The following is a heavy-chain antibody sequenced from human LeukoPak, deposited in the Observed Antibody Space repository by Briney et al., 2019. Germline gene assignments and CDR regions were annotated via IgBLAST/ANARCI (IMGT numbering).Heavy chain of an antibody. V-gene: IGHV4-59*01. J-gene: IGHJ4*02. D-gene: IGHD3-9*01. CDR2: IYDIGST. CDR1: AGSISSYH. CDR3: ARGGGYFEWDYYFDY. Sequence: PSETLSLTCTVSAGSISSYHWSWIRQPPGKGLEWIGYIYDIGSTNYNPSLKSRVTISVDTSKNQFSLKLSSVTAADTAVYYCARGGGYFEWDYYFDYWGQGTLVTVSS.